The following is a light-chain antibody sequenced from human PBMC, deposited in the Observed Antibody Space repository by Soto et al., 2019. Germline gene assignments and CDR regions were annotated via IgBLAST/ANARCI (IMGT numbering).Light chain of an antibody. Sequence: EIVLTQSPGTLSLSPGERATLACRASQSVSSSYLAWYQQNPGQAPRLRIYGASIRATGIPDRFSGSGSGTDFTLTISRLETEDCAVYYCHEDDSSSLTFGGGTKVESK. CDR3: HEDDSSSLT. J-gene: IGKJ4*01. CDR1: QSVSSSY. CDR2: GAS. V-gene: IGKV3-20*01.